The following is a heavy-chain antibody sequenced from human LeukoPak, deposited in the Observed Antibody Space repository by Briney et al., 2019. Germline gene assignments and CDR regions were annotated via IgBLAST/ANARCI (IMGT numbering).Heavy chain of an antibody. CDR3: AKAGIGVVGYFDY. J-gene: IGHJ4*02. V-gene: IGHV3-23*01. D-gene: IGHD6-19*01. CDR2: IRGSVGGT. Sequence: GGSLRLSCAASGFTVNSYAMSWVRQAPGKGLEWVSAIRGSVGGTYYADSVKGRFTISRDNSKTTLYLQMNSLRDEDTALYYCAKAGIGVVGYFDYWGQGTLVSVSS. CDR1: GFTVNSYA.